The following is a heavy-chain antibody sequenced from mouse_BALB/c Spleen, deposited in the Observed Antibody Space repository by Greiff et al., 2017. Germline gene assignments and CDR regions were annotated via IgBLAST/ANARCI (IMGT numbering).Heavy chain of an antibody. CDR1: GYTFTDYV. Sequence: VQVVESGPELVKPGASVKMSCKASGYTFTDYVISWVKQRTGQGLEWIGEIYPGSGSTYYNEKFKGKATLTADKSSNTAYMQLSSLTSEDSAVYVYARDYGLGAMDYWGQGTSVTVSS. V-gene: IGHV1-77*01. CDR2: IYPGSGST. D-gene: IGHD1-1*02. J-gene: IGHJ4*01. CDR3: ARDYGLGAMDY.